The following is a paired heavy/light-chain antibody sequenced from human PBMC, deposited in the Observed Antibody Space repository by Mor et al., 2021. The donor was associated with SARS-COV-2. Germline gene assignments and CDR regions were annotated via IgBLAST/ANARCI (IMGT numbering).Light chain of an antibody. CDR1: SSNIGNNY. J-gene: IGLJ2*01. CDR2: EDY. CDR3: GTWDSSLSAGV. Sequence: QSVLTQPPSVSAAPGQKVTISCSGSSSNIGNNYVSWYQYLPGAAPELVIYEDYKRPSGIPDRFSGSKSGTSATLDITGLQTGDEADYYCGTWDSSLSAGVFGGGTKLTVL. V-gene: IGLV1-51*01.
Heavy chain of an antibody. CDR2: MSYDGRNI. J-gene: IGHJ5*02. CDR1: GFTFSSYG. V-gene: IGHV3-30*18. D-gene: IGHD3-22*01. CDR3: AKDLTRWVYYDGREYVPPSRLSS. Sequence: QVQLVESGGGVVQPGGSLRLSCAASGFTFSSYGMHWVRQAPGKGLEWVAVMSYDGRNIYYRDSVKGRFTISRDHSKNTLYLQMNILRAEDTAVYYCAKDLTRWVYYDGREYVPPSRLSSWGQGTLVTVSS.